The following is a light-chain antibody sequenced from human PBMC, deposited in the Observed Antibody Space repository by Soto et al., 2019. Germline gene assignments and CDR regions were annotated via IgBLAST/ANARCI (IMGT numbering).Light chain of an antibody. CDR1: SSDVGGYNY. CDR2: DVT. V-gene: IGLV2-14*01. J-gene: IGLJ1*01. CDR3: GSYTSRSNLYV. Sequence: QSALTQPASVSGSPGQSITISCTGTSSDVGGYNYVSWYQQHPGRAPKLMIYDVTNRPSGVSNRFSGSKCGNTASLTNSGLQAEDEADYYCGSYTSRSNLYVFGTGTKLTVL.